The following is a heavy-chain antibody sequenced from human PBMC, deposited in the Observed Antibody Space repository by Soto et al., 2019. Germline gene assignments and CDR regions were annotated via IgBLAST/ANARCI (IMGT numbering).Heavy chain of an antibody. J-gene: IGHJ6*02. CDR1: GYTFTSYY. Sequence: ASVKVSCKASGYTFTSYYMHWVRQAPGQGLEWMGIINPSGGSTSYAQKFQGRVTMTRDTSTSTVYMELSSLRSEDTAVYYCARQDVDTAMVYYYYGMDAWGQGTTVTVSS. CDR3: ARQDVDTAMVYYYYGMDA. D-gene: IGHD5-18*01. V-gene: IGHV1-46*01. CDR2: INPSGGST.